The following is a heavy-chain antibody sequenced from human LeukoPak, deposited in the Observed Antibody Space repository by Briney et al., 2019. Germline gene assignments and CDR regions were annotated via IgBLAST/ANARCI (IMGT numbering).Heavy chain of an antibody. CDR3: ARVIVVVSPTDAFVF. V-gene: IGHV3-30-3*01. D-gene: IGHD3-22*01. Sequence: PAGSLTLSCAASGFTFSTYWMGWVRQAPGKGLEWVAVISYDGSNKYYADSVKGRFTISRDNSKNTLYLQMNSLRAEDTAGYYCARVIVVVSPTDAFVFRGEGRMVAGSS. CDR1: GFTFSTYW. J-gene: IGHJ3*01. CDR2: ISYDGSNK.